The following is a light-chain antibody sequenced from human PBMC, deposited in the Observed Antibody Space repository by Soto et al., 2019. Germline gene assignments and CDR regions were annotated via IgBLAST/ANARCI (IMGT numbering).Light chain of an antibody. J-gene: IGLJ2*01. V-gene: IGLV2-23*01. Sequence: QSALTQPASVSGSPGQSITISCTGPSSDVGSYNLVSWYQQHPGKAPKLMIYEGSKRPSGVSNRFSGSKSGNTASLTISGLQAEDEAEYYCCSYAGSSTVVFGGGTKLTVL. CDR1: SSDVGSYNL. CDR3: CSYAGSSTVV. CDR2: EGS.